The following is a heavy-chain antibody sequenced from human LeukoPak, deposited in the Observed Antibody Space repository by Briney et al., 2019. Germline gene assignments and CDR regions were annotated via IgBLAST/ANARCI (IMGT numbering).Heavy chain of an antibody. CDR3: AKDVGYYDSSGDWGAFDI. V-gene: IGHV3-23*01. D-gene: IGHD3-22*01. CDR2: ITHSAGTT. J-gene: IGHJ3*02. Sequence: GGSLRLSCAASGFSFSSYTMSWVRQAPGTGLEWVSAITHSAGTTYYADSVKGRFTISRDNSKNTLYLQMNSLRAEDTAVYYCAKDVGYYDSSGDWGAFDIWGQGTMVTVSS. CDR1: GFSFSSYT.